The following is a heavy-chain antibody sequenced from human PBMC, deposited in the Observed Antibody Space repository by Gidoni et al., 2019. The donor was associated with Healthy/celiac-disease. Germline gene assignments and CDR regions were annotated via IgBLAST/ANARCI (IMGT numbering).Heavy chain of an antibody. D-gene: IGHD6-13*01. CDR2: ISYDGSNK. CDR1: GFSFSSYA. V-gene: IGHV3-30-3*01. J-gene: IGHJ4*02. Sequence: QVQLVESGGGVVQPGRPLRLPCAASGFSFSSYARHWARQAPGKGLEWVAVISYDGSNKYYADSVKGRFTISRDNSKNTLYLQMNSLRAEETAVYYCARGRGRIAAAADFWGQGTLVTVSS. CDR3: ARGRGRIAAAADF.